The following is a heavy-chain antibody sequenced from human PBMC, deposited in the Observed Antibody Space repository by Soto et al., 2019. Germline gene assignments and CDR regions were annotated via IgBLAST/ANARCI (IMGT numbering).Heavy chain of an antibody. CDR3: ARVDLCTGATCYWTNLFYFDY. CDR1: GYSFTGYF. Sequence: QVQLVQSAAEVKKPGASVKVSCKASGYSFTGYFIHWVRQAPGQGLEWMGWINPNSGATNYAQKFQGRVTMARDTSISTAYMDLSSLKSDDTAVYFCARVDLCTGATCYWTNLFYFDYWGQGTLLTVSS. CDR2: INPNSGAT. J-gene: IGHJ4*02. D-gene: IGHD2-15*01. V-gene: IGHV1-2*02.